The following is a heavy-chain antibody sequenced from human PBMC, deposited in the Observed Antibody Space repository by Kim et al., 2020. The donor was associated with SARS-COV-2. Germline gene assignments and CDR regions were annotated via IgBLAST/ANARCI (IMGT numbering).Heavy chain of an antibody. J-gene: IGHJ6*02. Sequence: GGSLRLSCAASGFTFDDYAMHWVRQAPGKGLEWVSGISWNSGSIGYADSVKGRFTISRDNAKNSLYLQMNSLRAEDTALYYCAKDSREYYYGSGSSGGMDVCGQGTTVTVSS. CDR2: ISWNSGSI. D-gene: IGHD3-10*01. CDR3: AKDSREYYYGSGSSGGMDV. V-gene: IGHV3-9*01. CDR1: GFTFDDYA.